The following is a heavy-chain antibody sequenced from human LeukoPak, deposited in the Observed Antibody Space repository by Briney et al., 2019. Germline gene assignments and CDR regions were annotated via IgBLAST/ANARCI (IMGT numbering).Heavy chain of an antibody. J-gene: IGHJ4*01. D-gene: IGHD3-9*01. Sequence: PSETLSLTCTVSGGSISSSSYYWGWIRQPPGKGLEWIGSIYYSGSTYYNPSLKSRVTISVDTSKNQFSLKLSSVTAADTAVYYCARERGSLTGYLSIDYWGHGTLVTVSS. V-gene: IGHV4-39*07. CDR3: ARERGSLTGYLSIDY. CDR1: GGSISSSSYY. CDR2: IYYSGST.